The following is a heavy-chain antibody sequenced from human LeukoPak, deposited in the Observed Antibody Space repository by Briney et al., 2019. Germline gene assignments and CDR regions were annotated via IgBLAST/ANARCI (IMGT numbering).Heavy chain of an antibody. CDR3: ARDGYYDFWSGFTQDYYYYMDV. V-gene: IGHV3-74*01. J-gene: IGHJ6*03. Sequence: TGGSLRLSCAASGFTFSSYWMHWVRQAPGKGLVWVSRINSDGSSTSYADSVKGRFTISRDNAKNTLYLQMNSLRAEDTAVYYCARDGYYDFWSGFTQDYYYYMDVWGKGTTVTVSS. CDR1: GFTFSSYW. D-gene: IGHD3-3*01. CDR2: INSDGSST.